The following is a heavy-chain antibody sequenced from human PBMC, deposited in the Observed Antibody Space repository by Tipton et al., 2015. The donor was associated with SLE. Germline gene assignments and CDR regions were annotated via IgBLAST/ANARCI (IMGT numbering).Heavy chain of an antibody. Sequence: TLSLTCTVSGGSFSSNSYYWGWIRQPPGKGLDWIGSIYYSGSTYYNPSLKSRVTISVDTSKNQFSLRLSSVTAADTAFYYCARSRGTARDWWGQGTLVSVSS. V-gene: IGHV4-39*07. CDR2: IYYSGST. CDR3: ARSRGTARDW. J-gene: IGHJ4*02. CDR1: GGSFSSNSYY. D-gene: IGHD3/OR15-3a*01.